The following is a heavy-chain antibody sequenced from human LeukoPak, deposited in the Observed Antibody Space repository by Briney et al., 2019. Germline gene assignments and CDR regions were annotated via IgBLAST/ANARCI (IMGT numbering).Heavy chain of an antibody. CDR3: ARSSSGYSTIDY. J-gene: IGHJ4*02. CDR1: GYTFTSYW. D-gene: IGHD3-22*01. Sequence: GASVKVSCKASGYTFTSYWIGWVRQMPGKGLEWMGIIYPGDSDTRYSPSFQGQVTISADKSISTAYLQWSSLKASDTAMYYCARSSSGYSTIDYWGQGTLVTVSS. CDR2: IYPGDSDT. V-gene: IGHV5-51*01.